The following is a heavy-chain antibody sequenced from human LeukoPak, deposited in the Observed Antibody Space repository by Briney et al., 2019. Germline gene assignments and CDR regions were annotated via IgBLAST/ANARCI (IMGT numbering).Heavy chain of an antibody. CDR1: GFTFDDYF. V-gene: IGHV3-9*01. Sequence: GRSLRLSCAASGFTFDDYFMHWVRQAPGKGLEWVSGINWNSNTILYADSVKGRLTISRDNAKNSLYLQMNSLRAEDTALYYCAKNGNYGDYFDYWGQGTLVTVSS. J-gene: IGHJ4*02. CDR2: INWNSNTI. D-gene: IGHD4-17*01. CDR3: AKNGNYGDYFDY.